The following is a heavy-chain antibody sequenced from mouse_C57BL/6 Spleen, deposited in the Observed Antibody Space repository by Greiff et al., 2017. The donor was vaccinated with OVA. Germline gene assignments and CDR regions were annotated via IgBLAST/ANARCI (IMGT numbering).Heavy chain of an antibody. CDR1: GFNIKDDY. CDR3: TPRYYGNLY. Sequence: VQLKESGAELVRPGASVKLSCTASGFNIKDDYMHWVKQRPEQGLEWIGWIDPENGDTEYASKFQGKATITADTSSNTAYLQLSSLTSEDTAVYYCTPRYYGNLYWGQGTTLTVSS. J-gene: IGHJ2*01. V-gene: IGHV14-4*01. D-gene: IGHD2-1*01. CDR2: IDPENGDT.